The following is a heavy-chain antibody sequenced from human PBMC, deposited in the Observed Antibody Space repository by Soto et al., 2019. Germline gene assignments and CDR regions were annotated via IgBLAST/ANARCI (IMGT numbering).Heavy chain of an antibody. CDR2: IYDSGST. CDR1: GGSVSSGSHF. CDR3: ARHVGNSPPGS. Sequence: SETLSLTCTVSGGSVSSGSHFWSWIWQPPGKGLEWIGYIYDSGSTDYNPSLKSRVTISVDTSKNQFSLKLTSVTAADTAVYHCARHVGNSPPGSWGQGTLVTVSS. V-gene: IGHV4-61*01. J-gene: IGHJ4*02. D-gene: IGHD1-26*01.